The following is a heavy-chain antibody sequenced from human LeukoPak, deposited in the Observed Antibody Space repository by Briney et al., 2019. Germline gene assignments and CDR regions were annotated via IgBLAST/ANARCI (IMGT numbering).Heavy chain of an antibody. J-gene: IGHJ4*02. Sequence: PGGSLRLSCAVSGITLSNYGMSWVRQAPGKGLEWVAGLSGSGGGTNYADSVQGRFTISRDNPKNTLYLQMNSLRAEDTAVYFCAKRGVVIRVFLVGFHKEAYYFYFWGQGALVTVSS. D-gene: IGHD3-10*01. CDR1: GITLSNYG. CDR2: LSGSGGGT. CDR3: AKRGVVIRVFLVGFHKEAYYFYF. V-gene: IGHV3-23*01.